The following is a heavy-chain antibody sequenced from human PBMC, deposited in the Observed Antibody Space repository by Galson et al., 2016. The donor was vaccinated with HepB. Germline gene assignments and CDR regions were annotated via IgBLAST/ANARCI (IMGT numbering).Heavy chain of an antibody. CDR1: GSTFSRYG. Sequence: SLRLSCAASGSTFSRYGMHWVRQAPGKGLEWVAVVSYDGSNKYYADSVKGRFTISRDNSRNTLYLQMNRLRAEDTAVYYCAKGTRDYFTDWGQGTLVTASS. CDR3: AKGTRDYFTD. V-gene: IGHV3-30*18. D-gene: IGHD2/OR15-2a*01. J-gene: IGHJ4*02. CDR2: VSYDGSNK.